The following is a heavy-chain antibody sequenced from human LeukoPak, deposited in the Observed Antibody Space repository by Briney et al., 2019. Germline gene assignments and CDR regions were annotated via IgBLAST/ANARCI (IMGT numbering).Heavy chain of an antibody. J-gene: IGHJ4*02. Sequence: ASVKVSCKASGYTITVYYMHWVRQAPGQGLEWMGWTNPNSGGTYYAQKFQGRVTMTSDTSISTAYMELSRLRSDNTAVYYCARDPYGGTSATFDYWGQGTLVTVSS. D-gene: IGHD4-23*01. CDR1: GYTITVYY. V-gene: IGHV1-2*02. CDR3: ARDPYGGTSATFDY. CDR2: TNPNSGGT.